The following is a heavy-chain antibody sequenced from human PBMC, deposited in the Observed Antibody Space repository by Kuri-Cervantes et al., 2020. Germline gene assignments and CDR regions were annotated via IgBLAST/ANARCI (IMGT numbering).Heavy chain of an antibody. D-gene: IGHD6-6*01. CDR1: GFTFSSYA. Sequence: GESLKSSCAASGFTFSSYAMHWVRQAPGKGLEWVAVISYDGSNKYYADSVKGRFTISRDDSKNTLYLQMNSLRAEDTAVYYCARDFLQYSSSWGLDYWGQGTLVTVSS. CDR3: ARDFLQYSSSWGLDY. V-gene: IGHV3-30*07. CDR2: ISYDGSNK. J-gene: IGHJ4*02.